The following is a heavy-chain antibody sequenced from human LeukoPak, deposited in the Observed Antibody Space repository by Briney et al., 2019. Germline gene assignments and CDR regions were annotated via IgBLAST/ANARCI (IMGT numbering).Heavy chain of an antibody. Sequence: PSQTLSLTCTVSGGSISSGSYYWSWIRQPAGKGLEWIGRIYTSGSTNYNPSLKSRVTISVDTSKNQFSLKLSSVTAADTAVYYCARGGERLVRGIDYWGQGTLVTVSS. J-gene: IGHJ4*02. CDR2: IYTSGST. V-gene: IGHV4-61*02. D-gene: IGHD6-19*01. CDR3: ARGGERLVRGIDY. CDR1: GGSISSGSYY.